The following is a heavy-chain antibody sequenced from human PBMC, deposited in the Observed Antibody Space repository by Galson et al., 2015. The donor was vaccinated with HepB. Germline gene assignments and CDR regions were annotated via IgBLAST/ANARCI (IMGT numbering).Heavy chain of an antibody. Sequence: SLRLSCAASGFAYSSYGMHWVRQAPGKGLEWVAVIWYDGSNKYYADSVKGRFTISRDNSKNTLYLQMNSLRVEDTAVYYCATDSSIAARPPSYYFDYWGQGTLVTVSS. CDR1: GFAYSSYG. J-gene: IGHJ4*02. D-gene: IGHD6-6*01. V-gene: IGHV3-33*01. CDR2: IWYDGSNK. CDR3: ATDSSIAARPPSYYFDY.